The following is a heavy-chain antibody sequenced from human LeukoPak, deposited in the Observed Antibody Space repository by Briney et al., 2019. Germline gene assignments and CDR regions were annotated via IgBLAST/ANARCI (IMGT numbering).Heavy chain of an antibody. CDR1: GGSISSSSYY. J-gene: IGHJ4*02. V-gene: IGHV4-39*01. CDR2: IYYSGST. Sequence: SETLSLTCTVSGGSISSSSYYWGWIRQPPGKGLEWIGSIYYSGSTYYNPSLKSRVTISVDTSKNQFSLKLTSVTAADTAVYYCARHYDSSGSYPQPFDYWGQGTLVTVSS. CDR3: ARHYDSSGSYPQPFDY. D-gene: IGHD3-22*01.